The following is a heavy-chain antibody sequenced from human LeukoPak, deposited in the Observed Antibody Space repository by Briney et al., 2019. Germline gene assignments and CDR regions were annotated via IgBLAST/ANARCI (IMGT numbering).Heavy chain of an antibody. Sequence: GGSLRLSCAASGFTFSNYGTHWVRQAPGKGLEWVTFILYDGSNKYYADSVKGRFTISRDNSKNTLYLQMNSLRAEDTAVYYCAKDSEPGWFDPWGQGTLVTVSS. D-gene: IGHD1-26*01. J-gene: IGHJ5*02. CDR2: ILYDGSNK. CDR3: AKDSEPGWFDP. CDR1: GFTFSNYG. V-gene: IGHV3-30*02.